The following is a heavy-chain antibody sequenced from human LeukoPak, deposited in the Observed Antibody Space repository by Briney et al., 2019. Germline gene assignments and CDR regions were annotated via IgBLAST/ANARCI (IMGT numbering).Heavy chain of an antibody. Sequence: SVKVSCKASGGTFSSYAISWVRQAPGQGLEWMGGIIPIFGTANYAQKFQGRVTITADESTSTAYMELSSLRSEDTAVYYCARVGLISSSTSCRDYWGQGTLVTVSS. J-gene: IGHJ4*02. CDR3: ARVGLISSSTSCRDY. CDR2: IIPIFGTA. V-gene: IGHV1-69*01. CDR1: GGTFSSYA. D-gene: IGHD2-2*01.